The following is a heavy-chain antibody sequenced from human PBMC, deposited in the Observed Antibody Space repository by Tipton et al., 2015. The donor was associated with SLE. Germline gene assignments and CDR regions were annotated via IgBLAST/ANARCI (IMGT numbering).Heavy chain of an antibody. V-gene: IGHV4-39*07. D-gene: IGHD6-19*01. CDR2: SGST. Sequence: TLSLTCTVSGGSISSSNYYWGWIRQPPGKGLEWIGRSGSTYYNPSLKSRVTISIDTSRNQFSLNLNSVTAADTALYYCARAVAGNSEYFDYWGHGTLVTVSS. CDR1: GGSISSSNYY. CDR3: ARAVAGNSEYFDY. J-gene: IGHJ4*01.